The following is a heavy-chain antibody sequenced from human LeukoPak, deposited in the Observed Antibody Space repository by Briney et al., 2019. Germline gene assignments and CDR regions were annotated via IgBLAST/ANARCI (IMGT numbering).Heavy chain of an antibody. Sequence: ASVKVSCKASGGTFSSYAISWVRQAPGQGLEWMGWISAYNGNTNYAQKLQGRVTMTTDTSTSTAYMELRSLRSDDTAVYYCARDAIVGATRGDFDYWGQGTLVTVSS. CDR1: GGTFSSYA. CDR3: ARDAIVGATRGDFDY. V-gene: IGHV1-18*01. CDR2: ISAYNGNT. D-gene: IGHD1-26*01. J-gene: IGHJ4*02.